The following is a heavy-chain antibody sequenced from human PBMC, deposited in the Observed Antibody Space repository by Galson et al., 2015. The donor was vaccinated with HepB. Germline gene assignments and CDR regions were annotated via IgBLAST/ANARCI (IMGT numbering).Heavy chain of an antibody. CDR1: GYTFTSYG. CDR3: ARVEDYDYGSGTYYRSFKYYYPMNV. V-gene: IGHV1-18*01. CDR2: ISAYNGNT. Sequence: SVKVSCKASGYTFTSYGITWVRQAAGQGLEWMGWISAYNGNTNYAQKLQGRVTMTTDTSTNTAYMELRSLRSDDTAVYYCARVEDYDYGSGTYYRSFKYYYPMNVWGQGTTVTVSS. D-gene: IGHD3-10*01. J-gene: IGHJ6*02.